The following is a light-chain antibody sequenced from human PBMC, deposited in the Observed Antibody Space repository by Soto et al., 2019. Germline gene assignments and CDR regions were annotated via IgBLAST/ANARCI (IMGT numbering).Light chain of an antibody. CDR2: DVS. CDR1: QNISSY. V-gene: IGKV3-11*01. J-gene: IGKJ1*01. Sequence: EIVLTQSPATLSLSPGKRATLSCRASQNISSYLIWYQQKPGQAPRLIIDDVSNRATGIPARIGSSGSGTDFTLTISSLYPEYFADYYCQQRSNWPWTFGQGTKVDIK. CDR3: QQRSNWPWT.